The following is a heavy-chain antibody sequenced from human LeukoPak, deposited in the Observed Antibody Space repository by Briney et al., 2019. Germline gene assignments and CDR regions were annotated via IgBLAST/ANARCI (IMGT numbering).Heavy chain of an antibody. D-gene: IGHD6-13*01. CDR1: VGSISSGGYY. J-gene: IGHJ4*02. Sequence: SGTLSLTCTVSVGSISSGGYYWSWIRQHPGKGLEWIGYIYYSGSTYYNPSLKSRVTIPVDTSKNQFSLKLSSVTAADTAVYYCAREEAAAGNYDYWGQGTLVTVSS. CDR2: IYYSGST. CDR3: AREEAAAGNYDY. V-gene: IGHV4-31*03.